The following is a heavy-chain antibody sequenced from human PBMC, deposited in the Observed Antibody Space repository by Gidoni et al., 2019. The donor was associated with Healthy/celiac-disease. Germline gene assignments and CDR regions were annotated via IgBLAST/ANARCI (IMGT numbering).Heavy chain of an antibody. CDR1: GFPVSSNY. D-gene: IGHD2-15*01. CDR2: IYSGGST. V-gene: IGHV3-66*01. J-gene: IGHJ4*02. Sequence: EVQLVESGGGLVQPGGSLRLSCAASGFPVSSNYMSWVRQAPGKGLEWVSVIYSGGSTYYADSVKGRFTISRDNSKNTLYLQMNSLRAEDTAVYYCARDAVYCSGGSCYSENYFDYWGQGTLVTVSS. CDR3: ARDAVYCSGGSCYSENYFDY.